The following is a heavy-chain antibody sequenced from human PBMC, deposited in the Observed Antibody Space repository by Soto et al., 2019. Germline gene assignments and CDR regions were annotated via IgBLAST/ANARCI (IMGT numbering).Heavy chain of an antibody. J-gene: IGHJ4*02. Sequence: QVQLQESGPGLVKPSETLSLTCTVSGGSISSYYWSWIRQHAGKGLEWIGRIYTSGSTNYNPSLKSRVTMSVDTSKIQFSLTLSSVTDAATAVYYCPRGGRDGYNYFDYWGQGTLGTVSS. CDR2: IYTSGST. CDR3: PRGGRDGYNYFDY. CDR1: GGSISSYY. D-gene: IGHD5-12*01. V-gene: IGHV4-4*07.